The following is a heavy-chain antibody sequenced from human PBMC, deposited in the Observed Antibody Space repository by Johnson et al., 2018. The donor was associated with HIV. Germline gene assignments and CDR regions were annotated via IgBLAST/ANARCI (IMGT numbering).Heavy chain of an antibody. Sequence: QVQLVESGGGVVQPGRSLRLLCAASRFTFSDYYMSWIRQAPGKGLEWVSYISSSGSTIYYADSVKGRFTISRDNAKNSLYLQMSSLRAEDTTIYYCARALRWPNAFDIWGQGTLVTVSS. CDR3: ARALRWPNAFDI. CDR1: RFTFSDYY. V-gene: IGHV3-11*04. CDR2: ISSSGSTI. J-gene: IGHJ3*02. D-gene: IGHD4-23*01.